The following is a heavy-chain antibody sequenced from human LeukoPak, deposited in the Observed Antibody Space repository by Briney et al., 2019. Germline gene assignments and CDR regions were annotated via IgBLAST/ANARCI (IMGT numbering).Heavy chain of an antibody. CDR1: GFTFSSSW. Sequence: GGSLRLSCAASGFTFSSSWMSWVCQAPGKGLEWVANIKQDGSEKYYVGSVKGRFSISRDNAKNSLYLQMNSLRAEDTAVYYCAREYYDSSGYYFLISWYFDLWGRGTLVTVSS. D-gene: IGHD3-22*01. CDR3: AREYYDSSGYYFLISWYFDL. V-gene: IGHV3-7*01. CDR2: IKQDGSEK. J-gene: IGHJ2*01.